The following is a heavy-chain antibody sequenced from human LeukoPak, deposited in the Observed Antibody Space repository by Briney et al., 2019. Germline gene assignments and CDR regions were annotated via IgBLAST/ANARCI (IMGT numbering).Heavy chain of an antibody. Sequence: PSETLSLTCTVSGGSISTSSYYWGWIRQPPGKGLEWLGSIYYGGSTCYNPSLKSRVTISVDTSKNQFSLKLTSVTAADTAIYYCARDTSGYYSFDYWGQGTLLTVSS. D-gene: IGHD3-22*01. CDR3: ARDTSGYYSFDY. J-gene: IGHJ4*02. CDR1: GGSISTSSYY. CDR2: IYYGGST. V-gene: IGHV4-39*01.